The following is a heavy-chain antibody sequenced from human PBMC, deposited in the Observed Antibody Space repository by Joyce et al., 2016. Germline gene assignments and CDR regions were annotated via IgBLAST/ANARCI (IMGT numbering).Heavy chain of an antibody. CDR2: ISNSSSYI. D-gene: IGHD6-6*01. V-gene: IGHV3-21*02. Sequence: EVQLVESGGGLVKPGESLRLSCAGSGFTFSSYTMNWVRQAPGKGLAWVSVISNSSSYIYYADSVKGRFTVSRDNARKSLYLQMDSLRPEDSAVYYCARDAIAARSMHWYVDLWGRGTLVTVSS. CDR3: ARDAIAARSMHWYVDL. J-gene: IGHJ2*01. CDR1: GFTFSSYT.